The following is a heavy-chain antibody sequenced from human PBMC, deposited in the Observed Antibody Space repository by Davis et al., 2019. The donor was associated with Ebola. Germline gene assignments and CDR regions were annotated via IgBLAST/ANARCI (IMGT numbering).Heavy chain of an antibody. CDR1: GYSFTRYW. J-gene: IGHJ4*02. D-gene: IGHD4-17*01. V-gene: IGHV5-51*01. CDR3: ARQTTVTTDFDY. CDR2: IYPGDSDT. Sequence: GESLKISCKGSGYSFTRYWIGWVRQIPGKGLEWMGIIYPGDSDTRYSPSFQGQVTISADRSISTAYLQWSSLKALDTAMYYCARQTTVTTDFDYWGQGTLVTVSS.